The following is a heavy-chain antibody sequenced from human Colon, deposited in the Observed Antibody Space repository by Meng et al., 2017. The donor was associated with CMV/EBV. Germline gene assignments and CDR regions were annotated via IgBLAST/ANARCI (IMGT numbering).Heavy chain of an antibody. V-gene: IGHV4-31*02. J-gene: IGHJ5*02. CDR1: GGSINSCCSY. CDR2: IYYTGST. D-gene: IGHD3-9*01. CDR3: VRSLRDQDILGWFDP. Sequence: GGSINSCCSYLSWIRQLPGKGLEWIGYIYYTGSTYYNPSLKSRVTISLDTSKNQFSLKMTSVTAADAAVYHCVRSLRDQDILGWFDPWGPGTLVTVSS.